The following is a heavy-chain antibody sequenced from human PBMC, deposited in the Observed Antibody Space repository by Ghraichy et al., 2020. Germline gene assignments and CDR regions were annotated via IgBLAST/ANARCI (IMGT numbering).Heavy chain of an antibody. D-gene: IGHD1-26*01. CDR2: IYRNGNT. Sequence: SETLSLTCSVSGYSITSGYYWVWIRQPPGKGLEWIGSIYRNGNTYYSPSLKSRVTISVDTSKNQFFLQLRSVTAADTAVYYCARELSGSYYYWGQGTLVTVSS. J-gene: IGHJ4*02. CDR3: ARELSGSYYY. CDR1: GYSITSGYY. V-gene: IGHV4-38-2*02.